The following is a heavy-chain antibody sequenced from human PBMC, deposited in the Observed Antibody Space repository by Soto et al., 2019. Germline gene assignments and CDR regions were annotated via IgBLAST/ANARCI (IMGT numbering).Heavy chain of an antibody. J-gene: IGHJ3*01. D-gene: IGHD3-22*01. CDR1: GGSVSSGRNF. CDR3: ARDPYYYDSSGYRNGFDV. V-gene: IGHV4-61*01. Sequence: QVQLQESGPGLVRPSETLSLTCTVSGGSVSSGRNFWSWIRQPPGKGLEWIGLISNSGNANYNPSLKSRVTMSVDTSKNQFSLRLSSVTAADTAVYFCARDPYYYDSSGYRNGFDVWGQGTMVTVSS. CDR2: ISNSGNA.